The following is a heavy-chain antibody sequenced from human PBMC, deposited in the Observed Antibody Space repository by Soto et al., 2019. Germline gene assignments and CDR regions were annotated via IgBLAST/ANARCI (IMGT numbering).Heavy chain of an antibody. Sequence: SETLSLTCVVSGGSLSDYLWSWIRQPPGKALEWIGEINHRGSTYYNPSLKSRVTISVDRSKNQFSLKLSSVTAADTAVYYCAGSDRYSYGRNFDYWGQGTLVTVSS. V-gene: IGHV4-34*01. CDR2: INHRGST. CDR3: AGSDRYSYGRNFDY. J-gene: IGHJ4*02. D-gene: IGHD5-18*01. CDR1: GGSLSDYL.